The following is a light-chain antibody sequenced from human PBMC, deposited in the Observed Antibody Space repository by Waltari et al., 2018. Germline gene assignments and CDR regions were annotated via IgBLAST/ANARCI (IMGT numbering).Light chain of an antibody. CDR1: SSDVGGYTS. CDR2: EVT. CDR3: SSYAGSNKYVL. Sequence: QSALTQPPSASGSPGQSVTISCPGTSSDVGGYTSVTCYQQHPGKAPKLMIYEVTKRPSGVPDRFSGSKSGNTASLTVSGLQAEDEAGYYCSSYAGSNKYVLFGGGTKLTVL. J-gene: IGLJ2*01. V-gene: IGLV2-8*01.